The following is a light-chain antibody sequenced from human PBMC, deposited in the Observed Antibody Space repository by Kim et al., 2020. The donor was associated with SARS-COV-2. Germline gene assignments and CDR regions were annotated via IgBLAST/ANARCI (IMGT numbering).Light chain of an antibody. CDR1: QSVFSNY. CDR2: GAS. Sequence: EIVLTQSPGTLSLSPGDRATLSCRASQSVFSNYLAWYQQRKGQAPRLLIYGASSRATGIPDRFSGNGSGTEFTLTITRLEPEDFAVSSCQQYGTSPLTFVGGSKVEIK. J-gene: IGKJ4*01. CDR3: QQYGTSPLT. V-gene: IGKV3-20*01.